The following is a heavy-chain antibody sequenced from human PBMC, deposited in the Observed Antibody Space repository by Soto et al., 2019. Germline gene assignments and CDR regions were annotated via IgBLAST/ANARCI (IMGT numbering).Heavy chain of an antibody. CDR3: ATEPIYYNDGSGYYPLGH. D-gene: IGHD3-22*01. Sequence: SVKVSCKASGYSFATYGFSWVRQAPGQGLECVGWISAHNGDTHYSQKFQGRVTLTTDTSTNTGYMELRSLTSDDTAVYFCATEPIYYNDGSGYYPLGHWGQGTLVTVSS. CDR2: ISAHNGDT. V-gene: IGHV1-18*04. CDR1: GYSFATYG. J-gene: IGHJ4*02.